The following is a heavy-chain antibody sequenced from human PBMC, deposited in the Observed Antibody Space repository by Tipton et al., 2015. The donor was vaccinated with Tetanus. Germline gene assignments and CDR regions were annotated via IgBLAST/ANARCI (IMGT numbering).Heavy chain of an antibody. CDR3: ARGTGDY. D-gene: IGHD1-14*01. CDR1: GGSISSYY. J-gene: IGHJ4*02. V-gene: IGHV4-59*01. CDR2: IYYSGST. Sequence: TLSLTCTVSGGSISSYYWSWIRQPPGKGLEWIGYIYYSGSTKYNPSFKRRVTISVDTSKNQFSLKLSSVTAADTAVYYCARGTGDYWGQGTLVTVSS.